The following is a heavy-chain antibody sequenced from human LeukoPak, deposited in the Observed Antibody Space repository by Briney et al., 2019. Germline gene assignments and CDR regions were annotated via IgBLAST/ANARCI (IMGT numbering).Heavy chain of an antibody. Sequence: GGSLRLSCAASGFTFSSYSMNWVRQAPGKGLEWVSYISGSSSTIYYAGSVKGRFTISRDNAKNSLYLQMNSLRAEDTAVYYCARDREWELRERSDYWGQGTLVTVSS. V-gene: IGHV3-48*04. CDR1: GFTFSSYS. D-gene: IGHD1-26*01. CDR2: ISGSSSTI. CDR3: ARDREWELRERSDY. J-gene: IGHJ4*02.